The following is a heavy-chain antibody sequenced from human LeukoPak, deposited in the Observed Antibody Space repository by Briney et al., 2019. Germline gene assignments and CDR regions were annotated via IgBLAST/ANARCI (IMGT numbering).Heavy chain of an antibody. CDR3: ARASSGSYLYVY. CDR1: GGSFSGYY. D-gene: IGHD1-26*01. V-gene: IGHV4-34*01. J-gene: IGHJ4*02. Sequence: PSETLSLTCAVYGGSFSGYYWSWIRQPPGKGLEWIGEINHSGSTNYNPSLKGRVTISVDTSKNQFSLKLSSVTAADTAVYYCARASSGSYLYVYWGQGTLVTVSS. CDR2: INHSGST.